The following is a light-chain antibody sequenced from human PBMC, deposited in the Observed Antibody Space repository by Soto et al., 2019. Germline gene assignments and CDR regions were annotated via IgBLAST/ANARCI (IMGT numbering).Light chain of an antibody. CDR3: QQYDTSSGT. CDR2: AAS. Sequence: DIQMTHPPSATSASVEDRVTITCRASQSIRVWLAWFQQKPGKAPKLLIYAASALPRGVPSRFSGSGSGTKFTLTITSLQPDDFATYYCQQYDTSSGTFGPGTKVDIK. V-gene: IGKV1-5*01. CDR1: QSIRVW. J-gene: IGKJ1*01.